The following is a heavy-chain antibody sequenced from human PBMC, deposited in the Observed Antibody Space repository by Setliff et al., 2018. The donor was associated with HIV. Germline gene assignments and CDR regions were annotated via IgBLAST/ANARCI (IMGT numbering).Heavy chain of an antibody. Sequence: ASVKVSCKASGYTFTDYYIHWVRQAPGQGLEWMGRINPNNGGTNYAQKFQGRVTMTRDTSISTAYMELSRLTSDDTAIYYCTRSTTADWGQGTMVTVSS. V-gene: IGHV1-2*06. J-gene: IGHJ4*02. CDR1: GYTFTDYY. CDR3: TRSTTAD. CDR2: INPNNGGT. D-gene: IGHD4-17*01.